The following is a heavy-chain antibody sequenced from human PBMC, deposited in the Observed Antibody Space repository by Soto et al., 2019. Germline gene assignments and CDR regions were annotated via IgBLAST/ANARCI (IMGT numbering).Heavy chain of an antibody. CDR1: GFTFSSSC. CDR3: AREGALKPFSS. CDR2: ISGTSVYI. Sequence: GGSLRLSCVASGFTFSSSCMNWVRQAPGKGLEWVSHISGTSVYIHYADSVKGRFTISRDNAKNSVYLQMDSLRVEDTAVYYCAREGALKPFSSWGPGAMLTVSS. J-gene: IGHJ5*02. V-gene: IGHV3-21*01.